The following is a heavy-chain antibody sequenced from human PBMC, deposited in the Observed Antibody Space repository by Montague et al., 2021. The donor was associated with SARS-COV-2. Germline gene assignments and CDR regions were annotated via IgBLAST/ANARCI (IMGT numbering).Heavy chain of an antibody. D-gene: IGHD3-10*01. V-gene: IGHV4-39*01. CDR3: ARHITGSGNAFDI. CDR2: ISYSGST. CDR1: GGSISSTSYC. J-gene: IGHJ3*02. Sequence: SETLSLTCTVSGGSISSTSYCWGWIRQPPGKGLEWIGSISYSGSTYYKSSPKSRVTISVDTSKNQFSLRLSSVTAADTAVYYCARHITGSGNAFDIWGQGTMVTVTS.